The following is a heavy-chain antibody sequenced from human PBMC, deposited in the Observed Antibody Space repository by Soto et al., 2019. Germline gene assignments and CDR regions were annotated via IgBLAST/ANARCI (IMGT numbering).Heavy chain of an antibody. D-gene: IGHD5-18*01. Sequence: EVQLLESGGGLVQPGGSLRLSCAASRFTCSSYAMSWVRQAPGKGLEWVSTISGSGGSTYYADSVKGRFTISIDNSKNTLYLQMNSLRAEDTAVYYCAKILFKYNYGGFDYWGQGTLVTVSS. CDR3: AKILFKYNYGGFDY. CDR2: ISGSGGST. V-gene: IGHV3-23*01. J-gene: IGHJ4*02. CDR1: RFTCSSYA.